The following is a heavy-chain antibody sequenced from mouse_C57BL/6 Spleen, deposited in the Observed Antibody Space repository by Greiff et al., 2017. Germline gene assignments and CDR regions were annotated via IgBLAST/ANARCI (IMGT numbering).Heavy chain of an antibody. Sequence: EVMLVESGGGLVQPGGSLKLSCAASGFTFSDYGMAWVRQAPRTGPEWVAFISNLAYSIYYADTVTGRFTISRENAKNTLYLEMSSLRSEDTAMYYCARPLYYDYDGGPQGLDVWGTGTTVTVSS. V-gene: IGHV5-15*01. CDR2: ISNLAYSI. J-gene: IGHJ1*03. CDR1: GFTFSDYG. CDR3: ARPLYYDYDGGPQGLDV. D-gene: IGHD2-4*01.